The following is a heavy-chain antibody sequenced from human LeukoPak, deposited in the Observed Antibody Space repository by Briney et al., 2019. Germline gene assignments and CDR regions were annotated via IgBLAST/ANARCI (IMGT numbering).Heavy chain of an antibody. V-gene: IGHV3-30*03. CDR1: GFTFSSYG. D-gene: IGHD2-2*01. J-gene: IGHJ4*02. CDR3: ARDGQLPGTQVDY. Sequence: PGGSLRLSCAASGFTFSSYGMHWVRQAPGKGLEWVAVISYDGSNKYYADSVKGRFTISRDNSKNTLYLQMNSQRAEDTAVYYCARDGQLPGTQVDYWGQGTLVTVSS. CDR2: ISYDGSNK.